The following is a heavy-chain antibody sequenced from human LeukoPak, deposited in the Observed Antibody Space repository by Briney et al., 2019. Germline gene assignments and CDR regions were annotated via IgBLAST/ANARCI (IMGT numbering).Heavy chain of an antibody. J-gene: IGHJ4*02. V-gene: IGHV3-48*01. CDR1: EFTFSFYS. CDR2: ISTSSDST. D-gene: IGHD6-13*01. Sequence: PGGSLRLSCVASEFTFSFYSMNWVRQAPGKGLEWVSYISTSSDSTYYADSVKGRFTISRDNAKNSLYLQMNSLRVEDTAVYYCARDLVRIAAAGTFDYWGQGTLVTVSS. CDR3: ARDLVRIAAAGTFDY.